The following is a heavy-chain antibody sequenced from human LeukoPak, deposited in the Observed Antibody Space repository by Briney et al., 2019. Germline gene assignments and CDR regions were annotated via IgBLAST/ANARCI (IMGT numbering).Heavy chain of an antibody. J-gene: IGHJ2*01. CDR3: AKDHSNWYFDL. CDR2: ISGTGSGT. Sequence: GGPLRLSCAASGFTFSSYAMSWVRQAPGKGLEWVSAISGTGSGTYYADSVKGRFTISRDNSKNALYLQMNSLRAEDTALYYCAKDHSNWYFDLWGRGTLLTVSS. CDR1: GFTFSSYA. V-gene: IGHV3-23*01.